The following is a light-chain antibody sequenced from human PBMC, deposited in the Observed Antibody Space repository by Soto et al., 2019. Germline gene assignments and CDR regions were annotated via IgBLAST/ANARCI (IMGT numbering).Light chain of an antibody. CDR2: DAS. CDR3: QQYNNWPRT. Sequence: EIVLTQSPGTLSLSPGEGATLSCRASQTVSNFLAWYQQKPGQAPRLLIYDASKRATGIPARFSGSGSGTEFTLTISSLQSEDFAIYYCQQYNNWPRTFGQGTKVDIK. J-gene: IGKJ1*01. CDR1: QTVSNF. V-gene: IGKV3-11*01.